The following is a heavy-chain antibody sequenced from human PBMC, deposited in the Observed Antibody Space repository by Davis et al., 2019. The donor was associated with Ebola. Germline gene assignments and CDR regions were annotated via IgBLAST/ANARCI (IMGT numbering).Heavy chain of an antibody. V-gene: IGHV4-34*01. D-gene: IGHD5-24*01. Sequence: SETLSLTCTVSGGSISGYYWSWIRQPPGKGLEWIGEINHSGSTNYNPSLKSRVTISVDTSKNQFSLKLSSVTAADTAVYYCARVGFQRWLQLSGWGQGTLVTVSS. CDR1: GGSISGYY. J-gene: IGHJ4*02. CDR2: INHSGST. CDR3: ARVGFQRWLQLSG.